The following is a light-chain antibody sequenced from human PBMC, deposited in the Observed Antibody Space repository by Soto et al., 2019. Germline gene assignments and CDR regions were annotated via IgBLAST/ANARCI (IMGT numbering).Light chain of an antibody. Sequence: QSVLTQPPSASGTPGQRVTISCSGSSSNIGSNFVYWYQQLPGTAPKLLMFRNNQRPSGVPDRFSGSKSGTSATLGITGFQTGDEADYYCGSWDSSLSAYVFGTGTKVTVL. V-gene: IGLV1-47*01. CDR2: RNN. CDR3: GSWDSSLSAYV. J-gene: IGLJ1*01. CDR1: SSNIGSNF.